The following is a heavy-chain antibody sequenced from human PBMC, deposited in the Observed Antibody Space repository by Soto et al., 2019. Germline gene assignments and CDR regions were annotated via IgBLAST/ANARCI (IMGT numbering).Heavy chain of an antibody. V-gene: IGHV3-23*01. CDR3: VKATATGGGAFEI. J-gene: IGHJ3*02. CDR1: GFICSSYD. Sequence: TGGSLRLSCGVSGFICSSYDMSWVRQAPGKGLEWVSTILVGGSTHYEDSVKGRFTISRDTSKNTVYLQMNSLTAGDTAVYYCVKATATGGGAFEICGQGTMVTVSS. CDR2: ILVGGST. D-gene: IGHD2-8*02.